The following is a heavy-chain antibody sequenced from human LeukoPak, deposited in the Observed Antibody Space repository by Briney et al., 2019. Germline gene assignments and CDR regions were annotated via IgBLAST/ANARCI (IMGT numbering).Heavy chain of an antibody. V-gene: IGHV4-39*07. CDR1: GGSISSSSYY. CDR3: ARVGYFGSGNYYNDRGALDY. Sequence: SETLSLTCTVSGGSISSSSYYWGWIRQPPGKGLEWIGSIYYSGSTYYNPSLKSRVTISVDTSKNQFSLKLSSVTAADTAVYYCARVGYFGSGNYYNDRGALDYWGQGTLVTVSS. D-gene: IGHD3-10*01. J-gene: IGHJ4*02. CDR2: IYYSGST.